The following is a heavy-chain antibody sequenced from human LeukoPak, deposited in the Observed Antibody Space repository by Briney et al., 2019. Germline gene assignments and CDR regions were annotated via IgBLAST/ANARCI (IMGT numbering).Heavy chain of an antibody. J-gene: IGHJ5*02. CDR2: IYYSGST. CDR3: ARVGSVYVWGSYRSNWFDP. D-gene: IGHD3-16*02. V-gene: IGHV4-59*01. CDR1: GGSISSYY. Sequence: PSETLSLTCTVSGGSISSYYWSWIRQPPGKGLEWIGYIYYSGSTNYNPSLKSRVTISVDTSKNQFSLKLSSVTAADTAVYYCARVGSVYVWGSYRSNWFDPWGQGTLVTVSS.